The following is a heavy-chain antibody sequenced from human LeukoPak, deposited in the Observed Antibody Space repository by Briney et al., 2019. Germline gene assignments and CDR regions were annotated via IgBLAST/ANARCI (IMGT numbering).Heavy chain of an antibody. V-gene: IGHV3-23*01. CDR3: AKVGGMIYYDSSGYYGAIDY. CDR1: GFTFSSYA. Sequence: GGSLRLSCAASGFTFSSYAMSWVRLAPGKGLEWVSAISGSGGSTYYADSVKGRFTISRDNSKNTLYLQMNSLRAEDTAVYYCAKVGGMIYYDSSGYYGAIDYWGQGTLVTVSS. J-gene: IGHJ4*02. CDR2: ISGSGGST. D-gene: IGHD3-22*01.